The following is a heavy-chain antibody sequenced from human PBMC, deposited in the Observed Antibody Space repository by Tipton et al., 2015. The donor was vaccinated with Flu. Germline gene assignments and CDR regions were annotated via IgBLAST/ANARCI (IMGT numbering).Heavy chain of an antibody. CDR2: VYHNGRT. CDR1: GGSFYSYY. Sequence: TLSLTCTVSGGSFYSYYWSWIRQPPGKGLEWIGFVYHNGRTNYNPSLKSRVTISLDTSKNQFSLNLTSVTAADTAVYYCARGYSNGSPLDPWGQGTLVSVSS. CDR3: ARGYSNGSPLDP. V-gene: IGHV4-59*12. J-gene: IGHJ5*02. D-gene: IGHD4-11*01.